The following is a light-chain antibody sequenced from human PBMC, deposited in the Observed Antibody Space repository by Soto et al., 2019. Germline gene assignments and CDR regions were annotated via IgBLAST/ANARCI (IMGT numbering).Light chain of an antibody. Sequence: EIVMPQSPATLSVSPGERATLSCRASQGVNSNLAWDQQKPGQAPRLLIYGASTRATGIPARFSGSGSGTEFTRNISSLQSEAFPVYYCQHLDTFGQGTKLEIK. V-gene: IGKV3-15*01. CDR1: QGVNSN. J-gene: IGKJ2*01. CDR3: QHLDT. CDR2: GAS.